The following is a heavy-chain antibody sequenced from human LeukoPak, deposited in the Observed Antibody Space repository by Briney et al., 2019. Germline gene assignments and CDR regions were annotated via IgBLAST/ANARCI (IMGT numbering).Heavy chain of an antibody. D-gene: IGHD2-2*01. Sequence: SQTLSLTCTVSGGSISSGSYYWSWIRQPAGKGLEWIGRIYSSGSTNYNPSLKSRVTISVDTSKNQFSLKLSSVTAADTAVYYCARGEYCSSTSCHFDPWGQGTLVTVSS. J-gene: IGHJ5*02. CDR1: GGSISSGSYY. V-gene: IGHV4-61*02. CDR2: IYSSGST. CDR3: ARGEYCSSTSCHFDP.